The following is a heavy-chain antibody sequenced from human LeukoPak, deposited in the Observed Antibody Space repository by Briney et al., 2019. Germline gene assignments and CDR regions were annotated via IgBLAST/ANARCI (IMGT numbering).Heavy chain of an antibody. Sequence: PSETLSLTCTVSGGSISSGGYYWSWIRQPPGKGLEWIGYIYHSGSTYYNPSLKSRVTISVDRSKNQFSLKLSSVTAADTAVYYCARESQSSSWSRHWYFDLWGRGTLVTVSS. D-gene: IGHD6-13*01. V-gene: IGHV4-30-2*01. CDR2: IYHSGST. CDR1: GGSISSGGYY. CDR3: ARESQSSSWSRHWYFDL. J-gene: IGHJ2*01.